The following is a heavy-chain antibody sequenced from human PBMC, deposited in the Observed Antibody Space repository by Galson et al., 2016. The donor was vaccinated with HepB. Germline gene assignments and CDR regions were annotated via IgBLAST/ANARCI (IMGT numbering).Heavy chain of an antibody. D-gene: IGHD3-10*01. CDR3: VKYGAKAQDYYGSGSFRDH. CDR1: GFTFNSFA. CDR2: ISGDGGNT. Sequence: SLRLSCAASGFTFNSFAMAWVRQAPGKGLEWVSSISGDGGNTYYVDSVKGRFTISRDNSMATVYLQMKSLRAEDTAFYYCVKYGAKAQDYYGSGSFRDHWGQGVLVSVSS. J-gene: IGHJ4*02. V-gene: IGHV3-23*01.